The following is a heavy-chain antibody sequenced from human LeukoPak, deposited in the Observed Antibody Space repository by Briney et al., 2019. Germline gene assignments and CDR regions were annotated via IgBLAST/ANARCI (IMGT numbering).Heavy chain of an antibody. J-gene: IGHJ4*02. D-gene: IGHD1-7*01. CDR1: GFTFGDYA. CDR2: ISGSGGST. CDR3: ASAITGTAVNHY. V-gene: IGHV3-23*01. Sequence: PGGSLRLSCTGSGFTFGDYAMSWFRQAPGKGLEWVSAISGSGGSTYYADSVKGRFTISRDNSKNTLYLQMNSLRAEDTAVYYCASAITGTAVNHYWGQGTLVTVSS.